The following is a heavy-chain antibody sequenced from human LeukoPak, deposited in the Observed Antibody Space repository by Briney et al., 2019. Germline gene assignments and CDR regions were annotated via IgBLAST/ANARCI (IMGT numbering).Heavy chain of an antibody. CDR1: GFTFSSYW. V-gene: IGHV3-30-3*01. D-gene: IGHD3-22*01. J-gene: IGHJ4*02. Sequence: GGSLRLSCAASGFTFSSYWMSWVRQAPGKGLEWVAVISYDGSNKYYADSVKGRFTISRDNAKNSLYLQMNSLRVEDTAVYYCARDDSSGYFFDSWGQGTLVTVSS. CDR3: ARDDSSGYFFDS. CDR2: ISYDGSNK.